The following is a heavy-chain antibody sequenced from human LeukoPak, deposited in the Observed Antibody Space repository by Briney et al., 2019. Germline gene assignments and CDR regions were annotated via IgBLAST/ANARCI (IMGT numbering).Heavy chain of an antibody. J-gene: IGHJ4*02. CDR3: ASRGDILAGYYYFDC. Sequence: GSLRLSSAASGVSFISYSMNRVRHAPREGLEWVSYIISSSASIYYTDSVKGRFTMSRDNAKNSLYLQMNNLREEDTAVYDWASRGDILAGYYYFDCWGQGTRVTVSS. V-gene: IGHV3-48*02. D-gene: IGHD3-9*01. CDR1: GVSFISYS. CDR2: IISSSASI.